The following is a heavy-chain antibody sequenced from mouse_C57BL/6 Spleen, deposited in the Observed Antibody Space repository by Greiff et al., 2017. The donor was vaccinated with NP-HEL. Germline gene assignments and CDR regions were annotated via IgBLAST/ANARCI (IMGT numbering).Heavy chain of an antibody. J-gene: IGHJ2*01. CDR2: IDPNSGGT. CDR1: GYTFTSYW. D-gene: IGHD2-5*01. Sequence: VKQSCKASGYTFTSYWMHWVKQRPGRGLEWIGRIDPNSGGTKYNEKFKSKATLTEDKPSSTAYMQLSSLTSEDSAVYYCARSYSNLDYWGQGTTLTVSS. CDR3: ARSYSNLDY. V-gene: IGHV1-72*01.